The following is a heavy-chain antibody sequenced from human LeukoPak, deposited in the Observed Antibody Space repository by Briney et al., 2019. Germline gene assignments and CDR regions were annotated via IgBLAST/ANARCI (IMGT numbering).Heavy chain of an antibody. CDR3: ARDLRNYYDSSGYYFDY. V-gene: IGHV3-21*01. J-gene: IGHJ4*02. CDR1: GFTFSSYS. CDR2: ISSSSSYI. Sequence: KTGGSLRLSCAASGFTFSSYSMNWVRQAPGKGLEWVSSISSSSSYIYYADSVKGRFTISRDNAKNSLYLQMNSLRAEDTAVYYCARDLRNYYDSSGYYFDYWGQGTLVTVSS. D-gene: IGHD3-22*01.